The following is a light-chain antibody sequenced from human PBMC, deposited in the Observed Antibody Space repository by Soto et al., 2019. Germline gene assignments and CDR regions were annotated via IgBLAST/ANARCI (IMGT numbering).Light chain of an antibody. CDR3: SSFTSNRIYV. CDR2: GVT. Sequence: QSVLTQLTSVSGSPGQSITISCTGNHNDIGTYDYVSWYQQHPGRAPRLLIHGVTTRPSGISGRFSASKSGLTASLTISGLQPEDEADYYCSSFTSNRIYVFGPGTKVTVL. V-gene: IGLV2-14*03. J-gene: IGLJ1*01. CDR1: HNDIGTYDY.